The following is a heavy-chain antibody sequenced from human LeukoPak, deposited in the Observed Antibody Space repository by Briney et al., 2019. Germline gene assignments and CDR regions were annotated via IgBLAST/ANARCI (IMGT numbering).Heavy chain of an antibody. CDR2: ISGNGDKT. CDR3: ARDIDWTFEY. V-gene: IGHV1-18*01. Sequence: ASVKVSCKASGYVFSNYGISWVRRAPGQGLEWMGWISGNGDKTDYAKNFQGRVTMTRDTSTSTAYMELRSLRSDDTALYYCARDIDWTFEYWGQGTLLTVSS. J-gene: IGHJ4*02. CDR1: GYVFSNYG. D-gene: IGHD1-1*01.